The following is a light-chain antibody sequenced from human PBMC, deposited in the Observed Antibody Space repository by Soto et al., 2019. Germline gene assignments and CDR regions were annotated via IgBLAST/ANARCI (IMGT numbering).Light chain of an antibody. CDR1: QSLLHSNGYNY. V-gene: IGKV2-28*01. CDR3: MQALQTPIT. Sequence: DIVMTQSPLSLPVTPGEPASISCRSSQSLLHSNGYNYLDWYLQKPGQSPQLLIYLGSNRASGVPDRFSGSGSGTDFTLKISRVEAEDVGVYYCMQALQTPITCG. J-gene: IGKJ5*01. CDR2: LGS.